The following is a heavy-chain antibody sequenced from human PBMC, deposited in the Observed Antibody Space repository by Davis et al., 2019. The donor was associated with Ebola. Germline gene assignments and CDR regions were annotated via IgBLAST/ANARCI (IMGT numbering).Heavy chain of an antibody. D-gene: IGHD3-3*01. J-gene: IGHJ4*02. V-gene: IGHV4-38-2*02. Sequence: SETLSLTCTVSGYSISSGYYWGCIRQPPGKGLEWIGSTYHSDSIYYNPPLKSRVTTSVDTSKNQFSLKLSSVTAADTAVYYWASSEARFLEWLLVRLWGQGTLVTVSS. CDR2: TYHSDSI. CDR3: ASSEARFLEWLLVRL. CDR1: GYSISSGYY.